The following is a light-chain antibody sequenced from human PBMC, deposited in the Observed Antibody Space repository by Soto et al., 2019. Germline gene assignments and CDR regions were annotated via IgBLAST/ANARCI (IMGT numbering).Light chain of an antibody. CDR2: EVS. Sequence: QSALTQPPSASGSPGQSVATSCTGTSSDVGAYNYVAWYQQHPGKVPKLMIYEVSKRPSGVPDRFSGSKSGNTASLTVSGLQADDEADYYCSSYAGSDVFVFXTGTNVTVL. V-gene: IGLV2-8*01. CDR3: SSYAGSDVFV. J-gene: IGLJ1*01. CDR1: SSDVGAYNY.